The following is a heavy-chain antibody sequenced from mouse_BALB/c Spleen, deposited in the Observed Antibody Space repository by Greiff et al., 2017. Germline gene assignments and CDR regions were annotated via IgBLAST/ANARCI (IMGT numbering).Heavy chain of an antibody. D-gene: IGHD2-4*01. CDR1: GYSITSGYY. CDR2: ISYDGSN. J-gene: IGHJ3*01. CDR3: ARVWDYDWFAY. V-gene: IGHV3-6*02. Sequence: EVHLVESGPGLVKPSQSLSLTCSVTGYSITSGYYWNWIRQFPGNKLEWMGYISYDGSNNYNPSLKNRISITRDTSKNQFFLKLNSVTTEDTATYYCARVWDYDWFAYWGQGTLVTVSA.